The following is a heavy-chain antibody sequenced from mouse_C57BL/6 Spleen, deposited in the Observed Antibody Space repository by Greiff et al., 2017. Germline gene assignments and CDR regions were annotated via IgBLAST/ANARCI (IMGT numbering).Heavy chain of an antibody. V-gene: IGHV1-19*01. Sequence: VQLQQSGPVLVKPGASVKMSCKASGYTFTDYYMNWVKQSHGKSLEWIGVINPYNGGTSYNQKFKGKATLTVDKSSSTAYMELNSLTSEDSAVYYCAREGYGSSWGFAYWGQGTLVTVSA. J-gene: IGHJ3*01. CDR1: GYTFTDYY. CDR2: INPYNGGT. D-gene: IGHD1-1*01. CDR3: AREGYGSSWGFAY.